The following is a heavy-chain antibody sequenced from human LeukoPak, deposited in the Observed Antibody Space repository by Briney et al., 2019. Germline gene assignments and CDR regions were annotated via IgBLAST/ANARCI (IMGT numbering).Heavy chain of an antibody. V-gene: IGHV4-59*01. CDR2: FYHSGST. CDR3: ASTQQWLAFDY. D-gene: IGHD6-19*01. Sequence: SETLSLTCSVSGGSISSYFWSWVRQPPGKVLEWIGCFYHSGSTNYNPSLKSRVPTSVDTSKNQFSLRLNSVTAADTAVYCCASTQQWLAFDYWGQGILVTVSS. CDR1: GGSISSYF. J-gene: IGHJ4*02.